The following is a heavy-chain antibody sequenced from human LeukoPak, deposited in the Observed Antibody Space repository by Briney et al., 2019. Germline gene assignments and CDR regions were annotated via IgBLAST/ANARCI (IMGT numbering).Heavy chain of an antibody. CDR1: GYTFTSNY. J-gene: IGHJ4*02. Sequence: SVKVSCTASGYTFTSNYIHWVRQAPGQGLEWMGIIYPRDGSTSYAQKFQGRVTVTRDTSTSTVHMELSGLRSEDTAVYYCARDQEGFDYWGQGTLVTVSS. V-gene: IGHV1-46*01. CDR2: IYPRDGST. CDR3: ARDQEGFDY.